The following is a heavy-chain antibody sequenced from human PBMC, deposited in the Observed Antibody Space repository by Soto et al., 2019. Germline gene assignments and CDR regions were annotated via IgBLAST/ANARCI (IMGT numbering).Heavy chain of an antibody. J-gene: IGHJ6*02. V-gene: IGHV3-30-3*01. CDR3: AREPDALDV. CDR1: GFPFTSYA. Sequence: QVQLVESGGGVVQPGXSLTLSCAASGFPFTSYAIHWVRQAPGKGLEWVAVISHDGGIKHYADSVKGRFTISRDNSKNTLYLQMNSLRDEDTAVYRCAREPDALDVWGQGTTVTVAS. CDR2: ISHDGGIK.